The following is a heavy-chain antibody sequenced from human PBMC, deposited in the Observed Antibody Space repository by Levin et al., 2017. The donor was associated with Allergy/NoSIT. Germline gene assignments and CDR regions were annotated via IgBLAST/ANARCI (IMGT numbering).Heavy chain of an antibody. J-gene: IGHJ4*02. D-gene: IGHD1-1*01. CDR3: ARDRTSNWDGRGRVFFDY. Sequence: PSETLSLTCAVSGDSLSSIDAGWHWIRQSPSRGLEWLGRTFFRSKWWNEYGNSVESRITITTDTSKNQFSLHLHSVIPDDTAVYFCARDRTSNWDGRGRVFFDYWGQGTLVIVSS. CDR2: TFFRSKWWN. CDR1: GDSLSSIDAG. V-gene: IGHV6-1*01.